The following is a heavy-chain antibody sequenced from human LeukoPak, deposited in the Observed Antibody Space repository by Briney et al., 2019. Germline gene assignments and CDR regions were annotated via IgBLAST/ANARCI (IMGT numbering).Heavy chain of an antibody. CDR1: GFIFSSFG. Sequence: GGSLRLSCAASGFIFSSFGMHWVRQTPGKGLEWVTFIHNDGTTEYYADSVKGRFTISRDNSKNTVYLQMNSLRVEDTAVYYCAKDDPAGRYLWGQGTLVTVSS. V-gene: IGHV3-30*02. CDR3: AKDDPAGRYL. J-gene: IGHJ4*02. CDR2: IHNDGTTE. D-gene: IGHD1-26*01.